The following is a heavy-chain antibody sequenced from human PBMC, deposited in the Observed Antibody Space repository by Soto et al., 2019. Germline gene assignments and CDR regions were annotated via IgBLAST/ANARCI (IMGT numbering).Heavy chain of an antibody. J-gene: IGHJ4*02. Sequence: QVHLVQSGAEVKKPGASVKVSCKGSGYGFTTYGITWVRQAPGQGLEWMAWISAHNGNTNYAQKLQGRVPVTRDTSTSKAYMELRSLRSDDTAVYYCARGRYGDYWGQGALVTVSS. CDR3: ARGRYGDY. V-gene: IGHV1-18*01. CDR1: GYGFTTYG. CDR2: ISAHNGNT. D-gene: IGHD1-1*01.